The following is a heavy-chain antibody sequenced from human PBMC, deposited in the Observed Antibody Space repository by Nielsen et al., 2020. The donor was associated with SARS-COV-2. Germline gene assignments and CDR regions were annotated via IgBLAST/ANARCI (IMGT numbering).Heavy chain of an antibody. J-gene: IGHJ6*03. CDR3: AKDARYCSSTSCYPGASDYYYYYYMDV. D-gene: IGHD2-2*01. V-gene: IGHV3-30*18. Sequence: WIHQPPGKGLEWVAVISYDGSNKYYADSVKGRFTISRDNSKNTLYLQMNSLRAEDTAVYYCAKDARYCSSTSCYPGASDYYYYYYMDVWGKGTTVTVSS. CDR2: ISYDGSNK.